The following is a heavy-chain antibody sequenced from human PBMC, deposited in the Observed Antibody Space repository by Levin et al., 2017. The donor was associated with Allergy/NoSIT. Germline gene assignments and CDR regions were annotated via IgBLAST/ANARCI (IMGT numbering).Heavy chain of an antibody. CDR3: ARAPEYTPRDPVDY. CDR1: GFTFSSYW. CDR2: INSDGSTT. Sequence: LSLTCAASGFTFSSYWMHWVRQAPGKGLVWLSRINSDGSTTNYADSVKGRFTISRDNAKNTLYLQMHSLRDEETAVYYCARAPEYTPRDPVDYWGQGTLVTVSS. J-gene: IGHJ4*02. V-gene: IGHV3-74*01. D-gene: IGHD2-15*01.